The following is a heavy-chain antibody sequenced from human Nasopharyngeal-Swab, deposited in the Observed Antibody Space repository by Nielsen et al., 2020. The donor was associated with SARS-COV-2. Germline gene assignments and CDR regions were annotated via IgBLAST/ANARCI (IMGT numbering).Heavy chain of an antibody. V-gene: IGHV3-48*03. J-gene: IGHJ6*02. Sequence: GGSLRLSCVASGFTFSSYEMNWVRQAPGKGMEWIAYISSRGNTIYYADSVKGRFTISRDKAKHSLYVQMNRLRVEATAISYVCGGTPRGMDVWGQGTTVTVSS. CDR1: GFTFSSYE. D-gene: IGHD3-16*01. CDR2: ISSRGNTI. CDR3: CGGTPRGMDV.